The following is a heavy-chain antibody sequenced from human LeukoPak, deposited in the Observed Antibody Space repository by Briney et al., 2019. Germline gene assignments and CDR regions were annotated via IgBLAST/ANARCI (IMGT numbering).Heavy chain of an antibody. CDR1: GGSISSSSYY. J-gene: IGHJ3*02. CDR2: IYYSGST. CDR3: ARHRIPAADDAFDI. D-gene: IGHD6-13*01. Sequence: PSETPSLTCTVSGGSISSSSYYWGWIRQPPGKGLEWIGSIYYSGSTYYSPSLKSRVTISVDTSKNQFSLKLNSVTAADTAVYYCARHRIPAADDAFDIWGQGTMVTVSS. V-gene: IGHV4-39*01.